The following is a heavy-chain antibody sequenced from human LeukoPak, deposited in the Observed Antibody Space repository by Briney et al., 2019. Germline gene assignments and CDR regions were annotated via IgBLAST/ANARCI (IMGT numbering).Heavy chain of an antibody. Sequence: GESLKISCKGSGYSFTSYWIGWVRQMPGKGPEWMGIIYPGDSDTRYSPSFQGQVTISADKSISTAYLQWSSLKASDTAMYYCARTTIFGVVIDPFDYWGQGTLVTVSS. CDR2: IYPGDSDT. V-gene: IGHV5-51*01. CDR3: ARTTIFGVVIDPFDY. D-gene: IGHD3-3*01. CDR1: GYSFTSYW. J-gene: IGHJ4*02.